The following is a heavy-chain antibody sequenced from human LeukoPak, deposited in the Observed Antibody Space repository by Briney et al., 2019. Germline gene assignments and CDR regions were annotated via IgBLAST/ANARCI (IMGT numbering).Heavy chain of an antibody. CDR1: GYSFTTYW. CDR3: ARHPKCSSGWRWFDP. CDR2: NYPGDSDT. D-gene: IGHD6-19*01. J-gene: IGHJ5*02. Sequence: GESLKISCKGSGYSFTTYWIGWVRQMPGKGLEWMGINYPGDSDTRYSPSFEGQVTISADKSISTAYLQWSSLKASDTAMYYCARHPKCSSGWRWFDPWSQGTLVTVSS. V-gene: IGHV5-51*01.